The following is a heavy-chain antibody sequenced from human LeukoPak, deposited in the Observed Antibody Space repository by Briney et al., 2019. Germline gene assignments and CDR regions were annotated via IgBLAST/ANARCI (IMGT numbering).Heavy chain of an antibody. CDR2: MDYTGSA. Sequence: SETLSLTCTASGGSINSSNYYWGWIRQPPGKGLECIGTMDYTGSAYYNPSLKSRVTISVDTSKNQFSLKLSSVTAADTAVYYCARGGKRWRASFDYWGQGTLVTVSS. CDR1: GGSINSSNYY. D-gene: IGHD1-26*01. J-gene: IGHJ4*02. V-gene: IGHV4-39*01. CDR3: ARGGKRWRASFDY.